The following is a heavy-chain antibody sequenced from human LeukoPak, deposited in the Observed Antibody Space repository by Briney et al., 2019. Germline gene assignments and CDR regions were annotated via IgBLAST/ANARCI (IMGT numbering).Heavy chain of an antibody. CDR3: ARALGSSTNGLCYTEFDY. J-gene: IGHJ4*02. V-gene: IGHV3-30*01. Sequence: GGSLRLSCAASGFTFSYYAMHWVRQAPGKGLEWVAVISNDGSNKYYPDSVKGRFTISRDHSKNTLYLQMNSLRAEDTALYYCARALGSSTNGLCYTEFDYWGQGTQVTVSS. CDR1: GFTFSYYA. CDR2: ISNDGSNK. D-gene: IGHD2-8*01.